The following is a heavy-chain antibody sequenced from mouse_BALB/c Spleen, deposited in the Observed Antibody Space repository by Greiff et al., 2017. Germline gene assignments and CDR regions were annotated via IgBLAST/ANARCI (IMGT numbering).Heavy chain of an antibody. CDR1: GYTFTSYW. J-gene: IGHJ4*01. V-gene: IGHV1S81*02. Sequence: QVQLQQPGAELVKPGASVKLSCKASGYTFTSYWMHWVKQRPGQGLEWIGEINPSNGRTNYNEKFKSKATLTVDKSSSTAYMQLSSLTSEDSAVYYCASEPFTTGYYAMDYWGQGTAGTVSS. D-gene: IGHD1-1*01. CDR3: ASEPFTTGYYAMDY. CDR2: INPSNGRT.